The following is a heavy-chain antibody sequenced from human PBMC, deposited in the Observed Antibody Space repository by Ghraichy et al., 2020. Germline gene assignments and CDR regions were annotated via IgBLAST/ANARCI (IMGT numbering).Heavy chain of an antibody. D-gene: IGHD5-18*01. CDR2: ISSSSTYI. V-gene: IGHV3-21*01. J-gene: IGHJ4*02. CDR1: GFTFSTYS. Sequence: GGSLRLSCAASGFTFSTYSMNWVRQAPGKGLEWVSSISSSSTYIYYADSVKGRFTISRDNAKNSLYLQMNSLRAEDTAVYYCARGSDTAMGCGIDSWGQGTLVTVSS. CDR3: ARGSDTAMGCGIDS.